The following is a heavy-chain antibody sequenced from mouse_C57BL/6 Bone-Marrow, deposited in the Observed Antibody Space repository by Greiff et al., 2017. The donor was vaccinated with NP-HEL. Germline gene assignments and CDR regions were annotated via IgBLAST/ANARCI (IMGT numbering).Heavy chain of an antibody. Sequence: EVKLVESGGGLVQPGGSMKLSCVASGFTFSNYWMNWVRQSPEKGLEWVAQIRLKSDNYATHYAESVKGRFTISRDDSKSSVYLQMNNLRAEDTGIYYCTVPSTVVPSYAMDYWGQGTSVTVSS. D-gene: IGHD1-1*01. CDR3: TVPSTVVPSYAMDY. CDR1: GFTFSNYW. V-gene: IGHV6-3*01. J-gene: IGHJ4*01. CDR2: IRLKSDNYAT.